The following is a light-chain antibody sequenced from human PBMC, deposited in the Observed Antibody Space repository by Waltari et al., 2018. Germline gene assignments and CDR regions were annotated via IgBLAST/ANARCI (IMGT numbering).Light chain of an antibody. CDR3: QAWDSSTVV. Sequence: SYELIQPPSVSVSPGQTASITCSGDKLEDKYACWYQQKPGQSPVLVIYQDNKRPSGIPARFSGSISGSTATLTISGTQAMDEADYYCQAWDSSTVVFGGGTKLTVL. CDR2: QDN. J-gene: IGLJ2*01. V-gene: IGLV3-1*01. CDR1: KLEDKY.